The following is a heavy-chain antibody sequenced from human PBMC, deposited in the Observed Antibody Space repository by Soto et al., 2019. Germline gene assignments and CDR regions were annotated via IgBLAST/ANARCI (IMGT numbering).Heavy chain of an antibody. CDR2: IKTRIDSATT. J-gene: IGHJ4*02. Sequence: EVQLVESGGGLVKPGESLRLSCEASGASFTNAWMNWVRQAPGKGLEWVGRIKTRIDSATTDYAAPVKGRFTISRDDSKNTLYLQMDSLKTEDTAVYYCTTEDPSWLCGLEYWGQGTLVTVSS. D-gene: IGHD2-2*01. CDR3: TTEDPSWLCGLEY. CDR1: GASFTNAW. V-gene: IGHV3-15*01.